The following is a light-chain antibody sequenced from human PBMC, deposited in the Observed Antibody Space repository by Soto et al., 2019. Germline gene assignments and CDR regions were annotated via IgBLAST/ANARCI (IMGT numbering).Light chain of an antibody. J-gene: IGKJ2*01. Sequence: EIVLTQSPGTLSLSPGERATLSCRASQSVSSSYLAGYQQKPGQAPRLLIYGASSRATGIPDRFSGSGSGTDFTLTISRLEPEDFAVYYCQQYGSSPPETFGQGTKLEIK. CDR3: QQYGSSPPET. CDR2: GAS. CDR1: QSVSSSY. V-gene: IGKV3-20*01.